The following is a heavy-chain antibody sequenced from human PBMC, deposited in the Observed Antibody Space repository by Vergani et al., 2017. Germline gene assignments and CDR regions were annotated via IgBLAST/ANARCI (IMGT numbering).Heavy chain of an antibody. Sequence: QVQLQESGPGLVKPSETLSLTCTVSGGSISSYYWSWIRQPPGKGLEWIGYIYYSGSTNYNPSLKSRVTISVDTSKNQFSLKLSSVTTADTAVYYCARVIRKYQLLTYNWRTGDYYYYYMDVWGKGTTVTVSS. J-gene: IGHJ6*03. CDR3: ARVIRKYQLLTYNWRTGDYYYYYMDV. D-gene: IGHD2-2*01. CDR2: IYYSGST. CDR1: GGSISSYY. V-gene: IGHV4-59*01.